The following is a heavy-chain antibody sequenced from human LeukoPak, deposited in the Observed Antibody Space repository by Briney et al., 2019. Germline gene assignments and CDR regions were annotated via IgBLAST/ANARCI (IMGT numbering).Heavy chain of an antibody. CDR2: INPNSGGT. Sequence: ASVKVSCKASGYTFTGYYMHWVRQAPGQGLEWMGWINPNSGGTNYAQKFQGRVAMTRDTSISTAYMELSRLRSEDTAVYYCARDRNYYDSSGYYSMPDAFDIWGQGTMVTVSS. CDR3: ARDRNYYDSSGYYSMPDAFDI. V-gene: IGHV1-2*02. J-gene: IGHJ3*02. D-gene: IGHD3-22*01. CDR1: GYTFTGYY.